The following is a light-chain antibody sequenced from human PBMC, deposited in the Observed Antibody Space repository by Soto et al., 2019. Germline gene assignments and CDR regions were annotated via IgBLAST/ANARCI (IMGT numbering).Light chain of an antibody. V-gene: IGKV1-5*01. CDR3: XXXXXXXWT. CDR1: QSISSW. Sequence: DIQMTQSPSTLSASVGDRVTSTFRASQSISSWLAWYQQKPGKAPKLLIYDASSLESGVPSRFSGSGSGTEFTLTISSLQSEDFAVXXXXXXXXXXWTXXQGTQV. CDR2: DAS. J-gene: IGKJ1*01.